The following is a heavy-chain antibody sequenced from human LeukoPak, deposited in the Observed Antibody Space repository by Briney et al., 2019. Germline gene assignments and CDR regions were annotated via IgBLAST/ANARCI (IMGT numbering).Heavy chain of an antibody. V-gene: IGHV3-23*01. Sequence: GSLRLSCAASGFTFSSYAMSWVRQAPGKGLEWASAISGSGGSTYYADSVKGRFTISRDNSKNTVYLQMNSLRAEDTAVYYCAKTTIGYSSGRYPGWPVDYWGQGTLVTVSS. CDR1: GFTFSSYA. J-gene: IGHJ4*02. CDR3: AKTTIGYSSGRYPGWPVDY. CDR2: ISGSGGST. D-gene: IGHD6-19*01.